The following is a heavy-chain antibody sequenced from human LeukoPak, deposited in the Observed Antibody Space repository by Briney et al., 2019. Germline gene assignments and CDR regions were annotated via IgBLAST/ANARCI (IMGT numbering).Heavy chain of an antibody. J-gene: IGHJ3*02. V-gene: IGHV4-39*01. Sequence: SETLSLTCTVSGASISGSGYYWGWIRQPPGQGLEYIGDIYYNGSTYYNASLKSRVTISVDTSKNQFSLKLSSVTAADTAVCYCARHNWVYYGSGTRGAFDIWGQGTVVTVSS. CDR3: ARHNWVYYGSGTRGAFDI. CDR2: IYYNGST. D-gene: IGHD3-10*01. CDR1: GASISGSGYY.